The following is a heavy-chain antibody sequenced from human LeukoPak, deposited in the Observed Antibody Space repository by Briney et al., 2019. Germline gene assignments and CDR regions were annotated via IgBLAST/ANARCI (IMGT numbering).Heavy chain of an antibody. Sequence: SETLSLTCAVYGGSFSGYYWSWIRQPPRKGLEWIGYIYSSETPKYDPSLESQVTISLDTSKNQVSLNLRSVTAADTAIYFCARGHYDLAPWGQGILVTVSS. CDR3: ARGHYDLAP. CDR1: GGSFSGYY. CDR2: IYSSETP. D-gene: IGHD4-17*01. V-gene: IGHV4-34*11. J-gene: IGHJ5*02.